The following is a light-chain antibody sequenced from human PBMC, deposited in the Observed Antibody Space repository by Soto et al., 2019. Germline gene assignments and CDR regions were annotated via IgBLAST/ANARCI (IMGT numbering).Light chain of an antibody. CDR2: AAS. CDR3: HQYNNWPWT. J-gene: IGKJ1*01. Sequence: ETVMTQSPVTLSVFPGDTATLSCRASQRVSSHFAWYQQKPGQAPRLLIYAASTRATGIPGRFSVSGSETEFTLTIRSLQAEDSALYYCHQYNNWPWTFGQGTKVEIK. CDR1: QRVSSH. V-gene: IGKV3-15*01.